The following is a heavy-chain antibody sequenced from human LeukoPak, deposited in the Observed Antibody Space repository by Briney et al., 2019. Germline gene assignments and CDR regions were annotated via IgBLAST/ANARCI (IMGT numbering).Heavy chain of an antibody. D-gene: IGHD3-22*01. CDR1: GFTFSSYS. Sequence: GGSLRLSCAASGFTFSSYSMNWVRQAPGKGLEWVSSISSSSSYIYYADSVKGRFTISRDNAKNSLYLQMNSLRAEDTAVYYCARELSDYYDSSGYPINWGQGTLVTVSS. CDR3: ARELSDYYDSSGYPIN. CDR2: ISSSSSYI. V-gene: IGHV3-21*01. J-gene: IGHJ4*02.